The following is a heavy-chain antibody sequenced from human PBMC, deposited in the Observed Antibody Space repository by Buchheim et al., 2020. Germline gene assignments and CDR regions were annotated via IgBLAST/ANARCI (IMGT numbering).Heavy chain of an antibody. CDR2: MYNSGST. V-gene: IGHV4-31*03. D-gene: IGHD3-10*01. Sequence: QVQLQESGPGLVKPSQTLSLTCTVSGDSMERGGFYWNWIRQHPGMGLEFIGYMYNSGSTYFNPSLRSRVTISAETSKNQVSLKLSSVTAADTAVYFCARGTPRYYFDFWGQGTL. CDR3: ARGTPRYYFDF. J-gene: IGHJ4*02. CDR1: GDSMERGGFY.